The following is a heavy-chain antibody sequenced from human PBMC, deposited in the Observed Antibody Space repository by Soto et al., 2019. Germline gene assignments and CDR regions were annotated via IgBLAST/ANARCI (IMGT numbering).Heavy chain of an antibody. CDR2: INIDGNT. CDR1: GFTFSRFA. J-gene: IGHJ4*02. CDR3: AKNYYLDN. V-gene: IGHV3-23*01. Sequence: EVQLLDSGGDLVQPGGSLRLSCAASGFTFSRFAMTWVRQGPGKGPEWVSSINIDGNTHYADSVKGRFTISRDDSKNMLFLQMNSLRTEDTAIYYCAKNYYLDNWGQGTLITVSS.